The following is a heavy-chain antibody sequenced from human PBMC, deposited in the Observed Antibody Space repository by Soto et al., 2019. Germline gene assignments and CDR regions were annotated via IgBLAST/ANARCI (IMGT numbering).Heavy chain of an antibody. J-gene: IGHJ4*02. Sequence: QLQLQESGPGLVKPSETLSLTCTVSGGSISSSSYYWGWIRQPPGKGLEWIGSIYYSGSTYYNPSLKSRVTISVDTSKNQFSLKLSSVTAADTAVYYCARLWFGEYPIDYWGQGTLVTVSS. CDR1: GGSISSSSYY. D-gene: IGHD3-10*01. V-gene: IGHV4-39*01. CDR3: ARLWFGEYPIDY. CDR2: IYYSGST.